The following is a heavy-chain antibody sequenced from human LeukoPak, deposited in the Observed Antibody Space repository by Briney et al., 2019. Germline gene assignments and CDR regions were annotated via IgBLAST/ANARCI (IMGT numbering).Heavy chain of an antibody. V-gene: IGHV3-33*06. CDR1: GFTFSSYG. CDR2: MWYDGINK. J-gene: IGHJ4*02. CDR3: AKTGGSVYYFDY. Sequence: GGSLRLSCAASGFTFSSYGMHWVRQAPGKGLEWVAVMWYDGINKYYADSVKGRFTISRDSSKNTLYLQMNSLRAEDTAVYYCAKTGGSVYYFDYWGQGTLVTVSS. D-gene: IGHD3-10*01.